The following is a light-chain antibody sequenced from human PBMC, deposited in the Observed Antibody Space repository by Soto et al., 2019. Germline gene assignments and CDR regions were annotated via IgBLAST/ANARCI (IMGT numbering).Light chain of an antibody. CDR2: KAS. J-gene: IGKJ1*01. V-gene: IGKV1-5*03. Sequence: DIQMTQSPSTLSASVGDRVTITCRASQSINSWLAWYQQKPGKAPKLLIYKASSLESGVPSRFSGSGSGTEFTLTISSLQPDDFATYYCQHTLTFGQGTKVEIK. CDR1: QSINSW. CDR3: QHTLT.